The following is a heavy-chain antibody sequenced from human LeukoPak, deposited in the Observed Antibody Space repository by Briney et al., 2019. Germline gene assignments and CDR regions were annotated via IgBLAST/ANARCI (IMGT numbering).Heavy chain of an antibody. CDR1: GGSISSSSYY. CDR2: IYYSGST. CDR3: ARHDRSYYPDY. V-gene: IGHV4-39*01. J-gene: IGHJ4*02. Sequence: SETLSLTCTGSGGSISSSSYYWGWIRQPPGKGLEWIGSIYYSGSTDLNPSLKRRVTLSVDTSKKQLSRKLSSVTAADTAVYYCARHDRSYYPDYWGQGTLVTVSS. D-gene: IGHD1-26*01.